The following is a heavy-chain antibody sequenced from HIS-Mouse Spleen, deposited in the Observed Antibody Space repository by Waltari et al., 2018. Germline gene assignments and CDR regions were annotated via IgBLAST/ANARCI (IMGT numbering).Heavy chain of an antibody. V-gene: IGHV3-30*04. CDR2: ISYDGSNK. CDR3: ARGDYYDSSGPYAFDI. Sequence: QVQLVESGGGVVQPGRSLRLSCAASGFTFSSYAMHWVRQAPGKGLEWVAVISYDGSNKYYADSVKGRFTISRDNSKNTLYLQMNSLRAEDTAVYYCARGDYYDSSGPYAFDIWGQGTMVTVSS. CDR1: GFTFSSYA. D-gene: IGHD3-22*01. J-gene: IGHJ3*02.